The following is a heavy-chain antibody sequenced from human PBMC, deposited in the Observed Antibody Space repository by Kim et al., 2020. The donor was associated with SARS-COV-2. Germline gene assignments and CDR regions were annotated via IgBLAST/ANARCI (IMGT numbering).Heavy chain of an antibody. V-gene: IGHV3-74*01. J-gene: IGHJ4*02. Sequence: GGSLRLSCAASGFTFSSYWMHWVRQAPGKGLVWVSRINSDGSSTSYADSVKGRFTISRDNAKNTLYLQMNSLRAEDTAVYYCAKHYYDSSGNFDYWGQGTLVTVSS. D-gene: IGHD3-22*01. CDR2: INSDGSST. CDR3: AKHYYDSSGNFDY. CDR1: GFTFSSYW.